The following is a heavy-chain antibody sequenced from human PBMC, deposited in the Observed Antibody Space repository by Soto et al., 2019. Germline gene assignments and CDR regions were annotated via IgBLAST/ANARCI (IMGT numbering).Heavy chain of an antibody. D-gene: IGHD3-10*01. V-gene: IGHV1-69*10. Sequence: ASVKVSCKASGGTFSSYAISWVRQAPGQGLEWMGGIIPILGIANYAQKFQGRVTITADKSTSTAYMELSSLRSEDTAVYYCARESGVRGVIDYWGQGTLVTVSS. CDR3: ARESGVRGVIDY. CDR2: IIPILGIA. CDR1: GGTFSSYA. J-gene: IGHJ4*02.